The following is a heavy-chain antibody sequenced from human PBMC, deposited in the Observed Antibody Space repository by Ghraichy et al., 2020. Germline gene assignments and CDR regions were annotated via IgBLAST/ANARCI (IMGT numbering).Heavy chain of an antibody. D-gene: IGHD2-2*01. Sequence: AGSLRLSCAVSGFTFSSYWMSWVRQVPGKGLEWVASIKEDGSDKSYVDSLRGRFTISRDNAKNSLYLQMSSLRAEDTAVYYCARRLVVPGASGWGYGMDVWSRGTTFTVSS. CDR3: ARRLVVPGASGWGYGMDV. CDR2: IKEDGSDK. V-gene: IGHV3-7*01. J-gene: IGHJ6*02. CDR1: GFTFSSYW.